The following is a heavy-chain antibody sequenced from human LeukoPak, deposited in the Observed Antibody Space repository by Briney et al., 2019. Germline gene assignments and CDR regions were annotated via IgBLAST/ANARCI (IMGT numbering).Heavy chain of an antibody. Sequence: ASVKVSCKASGYTFTYYYMHWVRQAPGQGLEWVGWINPNSGGTSYAQKFQGRVTMTRDTSISTAYMELSRLRSDDTAVYYCARPGEYYDSSGPPRVWGQGTLVTVSS. CDR3: ARPGEYYDSSGPPRV. CDR1: GYTFTYYY. J-gene: IGHJ4*02. CDR2: INPNSGGT. D-gene: IGHD3-22*01. V-gene: IGHV1-2*02.